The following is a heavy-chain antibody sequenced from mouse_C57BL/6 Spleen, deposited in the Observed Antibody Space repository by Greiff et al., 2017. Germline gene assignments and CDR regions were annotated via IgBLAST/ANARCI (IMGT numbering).Heavy chain of an antibody. D-gene: IGHD1-1*01. V-gene: IGHV1-47*01. J-gene: IGHJ2*01. Sequence: QVHVKQSGAELVKPGASVKMSCKASGYTFTTYPIEWMKQNHGKSLEWIGHFHPYNDDTKYNEKFKGKATLTVEKSSSTVYLELSRFTSDDSAVYYCAILYCSGSPSPVDYWGQGTTLTVSS. CDR3: AILYCSGSPSPVDY. CDR1: GYTFTTYP. CDR2: FHPYNDDT.